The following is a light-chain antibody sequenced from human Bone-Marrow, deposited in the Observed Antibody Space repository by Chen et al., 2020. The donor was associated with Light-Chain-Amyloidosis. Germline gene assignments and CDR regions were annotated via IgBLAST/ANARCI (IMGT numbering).Light chain of an antibody. Sequence: NFMLTQPHSVSESPGKTVIISCTLSSGSIATNYVQWYQQRPGSSPTTVIYEDDQRPSEVPDRFSGAIDTSSNTASLTISRLKTEEQADYYCQSYQGSSQGLFGGGTKLTVL. CDR3: QSYQGSSQGL. CDR2: EDD. CDR1: SGSIATNY. V-gene: IGLV6-57*01. J-gene: IGLJ3*02.